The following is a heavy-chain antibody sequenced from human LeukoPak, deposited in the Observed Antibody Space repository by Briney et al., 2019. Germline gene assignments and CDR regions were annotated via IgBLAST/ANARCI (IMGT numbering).Heavy chain of an antibody. CDR2: IKSIIDGGTT. D-gene: IGHD2/OR15-2a*01. Sequence: PGGSLRLSCAASGFTFSSYAMSWVRQAPGKGLEWVGRIKSIIDGGTTDYAAPVKGRFTISRDDSKDTVYLQMNSLKTEDTALYYCSTGPPTEPFCDYWGQGTLVTVSS. V-gene: IGHV3-15*01. CDR1: GFTFSSYA. CDR3: STGPPTEPFCDY. J-gene: IGHJ4*02.